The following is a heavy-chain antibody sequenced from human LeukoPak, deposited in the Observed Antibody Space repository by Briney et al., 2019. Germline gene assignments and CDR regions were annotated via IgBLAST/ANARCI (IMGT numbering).Heavy chain of an antibody. Sequence: GGSLRLSCAASGFTFSDAWMNWVRQAPGKGLEWVSYISSSGGTIYYADSVKGRFTISRDNAKNSLYLQMNSLRAEDTAVYYCAREERAAVLDYWGQGTLVTVSS. CDR1: GFTFSDAW. CDR2: ISSSGGTI. D-gene: IGHD6-13*01. J-gene: IGHJ4*02. V-gene: IGHV3-11*04. CDR3: AREERAAVLDY.